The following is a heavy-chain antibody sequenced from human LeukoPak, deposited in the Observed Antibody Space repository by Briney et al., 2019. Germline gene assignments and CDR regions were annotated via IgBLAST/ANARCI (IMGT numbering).Heavy chain of an antibody. D-gene: IGHD2-15*01. CDR2: ISGSGGST. J-gene: IGHJ4*02. CDR1: GFTFSNYA. Sequence: PGGSLRLSCGASGFTFSNYAMSWVRQAPGKGLEWVAAISGSGGSTYYADYVKGRFTISRDNSKNTLYLQINSLRAEDTAVYYCAKRGEYCSGGSCSPYFDCWGPGTLVTVSS. CDR3: AKRGEYCSGGSCSPYFDC. V-gene: IGHV3-23*01.